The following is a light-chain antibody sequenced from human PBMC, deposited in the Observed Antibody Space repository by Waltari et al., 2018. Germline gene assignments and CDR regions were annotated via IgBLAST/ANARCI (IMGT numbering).Light chain of an antibody. Sequence: QSALTQPASVSGSPGQSITISCTGPSRDVGCYNLSSWYQQHPGKAPKPMIYEGSKRPSGFSNRFSGSKSGNTASLTISGLQAEDEADYYCCSYAGSSTPWVFGGGTKLTVL. CDR2: EGS. V-gene: IGLV2-23*01. CDR3: CSYAGSSTPWV. J-gene: IGLJ3*02. CDR1: SRDVGCYNL.